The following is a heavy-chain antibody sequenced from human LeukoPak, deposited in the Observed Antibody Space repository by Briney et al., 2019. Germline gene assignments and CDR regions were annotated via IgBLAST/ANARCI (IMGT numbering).Heavy chain of an antibody. Sequence: PGGSLRLSCAASGFTFSRAWMSWVRQAPGKGLEWVARVKSKTDGGTTDYAAPVKGRFTISRDDSKNTLYLQMNSLKSEDTALYYCARYYYSSSSDLDYWGQGTLVTVSS. J-gene: IGHJ4*02. CDR2: VKSKTDGGTT. CDR3: ARYYYSSSSDLDY. V-gene: IGHV3-15*01. CDR1: GFTFSRAW. D-gene: IGHD6-6*01.